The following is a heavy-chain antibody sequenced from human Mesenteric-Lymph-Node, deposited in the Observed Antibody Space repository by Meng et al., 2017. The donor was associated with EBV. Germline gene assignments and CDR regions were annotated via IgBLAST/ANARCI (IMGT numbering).Heavy chain of an antibody. CDR1: GYSFISDS. V-gene: IGHV1-3*01. CDR3: ARDLFGSSTAGGGILDS. CDR2: IYPGNGNT. D-gene: IGHD6-13*01. J-gene: IGHJ4*02. Sequence: QVHLVQSGAEVKIHGASMKVSCKAYGYSFISDSMHWVRQAPGQRLEWMGWIYPGNGNTKYSQKFQDRVTITRDTSASTIYMELSSLRPEDTAVYYCARDLFGSSTAGGGILDSWGQGTLVTVSS.